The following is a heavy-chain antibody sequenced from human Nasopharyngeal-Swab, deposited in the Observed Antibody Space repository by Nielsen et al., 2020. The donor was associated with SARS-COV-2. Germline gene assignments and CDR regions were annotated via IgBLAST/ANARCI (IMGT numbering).Heavy chain of an antibody. CDR3: AKDRDSGDDSDDYYHYYGMDV. CDR2: ISSSGSTI. Sequence: GGSLRLSCAASGFTFSSYEMNWVRQAPGKGLEWVSYISSSGSTIYYADSVKGRFTISRDNSKNTVSLRMNSLRAEDTAIYYCAKDRDSGDDSDDYYHYYGMDVWGQGTTVTVSS. J-gene: IGHJ6*02. V-gene: IGHV3-48*03. D-gene: IGHD5-12*01. CDR1: GFTFSSYE.